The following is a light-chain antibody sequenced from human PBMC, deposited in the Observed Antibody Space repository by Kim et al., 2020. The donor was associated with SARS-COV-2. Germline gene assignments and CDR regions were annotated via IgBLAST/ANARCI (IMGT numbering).Light chain of an antibody. CDR2: DVS. V-gene: IGLV2-11*01. J-gene: IGLJ1*01. CDR3: CSYAGSFGYV. CDR1: SSDVGGYNY. Sequence: GQSGTISCTGTSSDVGGYNYVSWYQQHPGKAPKLMIYDVSKRPSGVPDRFSGSKSGNTASLTISGLQAEDEADYYCCSYAGSFGYVFGTGTKVTVL.